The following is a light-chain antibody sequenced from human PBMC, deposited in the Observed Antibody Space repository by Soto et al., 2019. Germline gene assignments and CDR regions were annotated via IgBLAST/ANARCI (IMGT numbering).Light chain of an antibody. CDR1: GSNIGAGFD. CDR3: GLSGPVV. V-gene: IGLV1-40*01. J-gene: IGLJ2*01. Sequence: QSVLAQPPSLSGAPGQNIIISCTGGGSNIGAGFDVHWYQQLPGTAPKLLIYGNTNRPSGVPDRFSGSKSGTSASLVITGLQAEDEADYDTGLSGPVVFGGGTKLTVL. CDR2: GNT.